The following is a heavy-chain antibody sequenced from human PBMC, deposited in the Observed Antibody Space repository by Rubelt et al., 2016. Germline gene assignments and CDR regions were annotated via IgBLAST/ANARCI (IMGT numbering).Heavy chain of an antibody. CDR1: GGSISSYY. V-gene: IGHV4-59*08. D-gene: IGHD2-2*01. J-gene: IGHJ6*02. Sequence: GPGLVRDRVSEGLTCTVSGGSISSYYWSWIRQPPGKGLEWIGYIYNTGSTNYNPSLKSRVTISVDTSKNELSLKLNSVTAADTAVYYCARQYCSSTSCYDYYGMDVWGQGTTVTVSS. CDR2: IYNTGST. CDR3: ARQYCSSTSCYDYYGMDV.